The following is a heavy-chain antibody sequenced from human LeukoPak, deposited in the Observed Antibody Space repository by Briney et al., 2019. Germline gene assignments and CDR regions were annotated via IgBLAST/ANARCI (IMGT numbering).Heavy chain of an antibody. D-gene: IGHD4-11*01. V-gene: IGHV3-33*06. J-gene: IGHJ4*02. CDR2: IWHDGSSK. Sequence: PGGSLRLSCAAYGFTFSHYGMHWVRQAPGKGLEWVAVIWHDGSSKFYADSVKGRFTISRDNFMKTVYLQMNSLRAEDTALYYCAKDAQRGFDYSNSLEYWGQGVLVTVSS. CDR1: GFTFSHYG. CDR3: AKDAQRGFDYSNSLEY.